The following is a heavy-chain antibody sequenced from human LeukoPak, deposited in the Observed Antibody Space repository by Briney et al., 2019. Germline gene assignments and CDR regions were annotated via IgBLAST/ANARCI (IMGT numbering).Heavy chain of an antibody. V-gene: IGHV4-4*07. Sequence: PSETLSLTCTVSGGSISSYSWSWMRQPAGKGLEWIGRSYPSDSPNSDPSLKRRVIMSVNKSKTQFSLKLRSVTAADTAVYYWAREWHHVFDYWGQGNLVTVSS. J-gene: IGHJ4*02. CDR1: GGSISSYS. CDR3: AREWHHVFDY. D-gene: IGHD5-12*01. CDR2: SYPSDSP.